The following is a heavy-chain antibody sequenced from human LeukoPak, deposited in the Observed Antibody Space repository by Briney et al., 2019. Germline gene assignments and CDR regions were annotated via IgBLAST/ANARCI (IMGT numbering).Heavy chain of an antibody. CDR3: ARVNTLAPLNYYYYMDV. V-gene: IGHV4-30-4*08. CDR2: IYYSGST. Sequence: ASETLSLTCTVSGGSISSGDYYWSWIRQPPGKGLEWIGYIYYSGSTYYNPSLKSRVTISVDTSKNQLSLKLSSVTAADTAVYYCARVNTLAPLNYYYYMDVWGKGTTVTVSS. J-gene: IGHJ6*03. CDR1: GGSISSGDYY. D-gene: IGHD2/OR15-2a*01.